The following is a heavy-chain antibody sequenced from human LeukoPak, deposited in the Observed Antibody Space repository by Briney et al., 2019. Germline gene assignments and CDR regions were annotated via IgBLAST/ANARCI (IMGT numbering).Heavy chain of an antibody. CDR3: ARVQYYYDSSGYYSDY. D-gene: IGHD3-22*01. J-gene: IGHJ4*02. Sequence: GSLRLSCAASGFTFSSYSMNWVRQAPGKGLEWVSSISSSSSYIYYADSVKGRITISRDNAKNSLYLQMNSLRAEDTAVYYCARVQYYYDSSGYYSDYWGQGTLVTVSS. V-gene: IGHV3-21*01. CDR2: ISSSSSYI. CDR1: GFTFSSYS.